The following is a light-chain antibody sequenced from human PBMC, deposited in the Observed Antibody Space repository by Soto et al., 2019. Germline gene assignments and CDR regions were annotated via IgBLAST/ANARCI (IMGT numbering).Light chain of an antibody. J-gene: IGKJ5*01. V-gene: IGKV4-1*01. CDR3: QQHYSTPLT. Sequence: DIVLTQPPDSLAVSLGERAILNCKSSQRVLYSSNIKNCFAWYQQKPGQPPKLLIFWASTRESGVPDRFSGSGSGTDFTLTISSLQAEDVAVYYCQQHYSTPLTFGQGTRLEIK. CDR1: QRVLYSSNIKNC. CDR2: WAS.